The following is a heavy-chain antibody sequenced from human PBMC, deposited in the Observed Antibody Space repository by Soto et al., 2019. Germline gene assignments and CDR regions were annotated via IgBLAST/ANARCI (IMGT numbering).Heavy chain of an antibody. D-gene: IGHD6-19*01. V-gene: IGHV4-34*01. CDR3: VRGQWLPRGEY. CDR1: GGSFSGFF. J-gene: IGHJ4*02. CDR2: INHSGST. Sequence: QVQLQQWGAGLLRPSETLSLTCDVYGGSFSGFFWTWIRQPPGKGLEWIGEINHSGSTNYNPSLTSRVNLSMDMSENQFSLRLTSVTAADTAVYYCVRGQWLPRGEYWGQGTLVTVSS.